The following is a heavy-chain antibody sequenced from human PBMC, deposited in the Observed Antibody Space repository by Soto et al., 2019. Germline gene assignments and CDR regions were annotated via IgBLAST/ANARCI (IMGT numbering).Heavy chain of an antibody. CDR3: VKGRTRSAAGPKYFQN. D-gene: IGHD6-25*01. Sequence: EVQLVESGGGLVQPGRSLRLSCAASGFTFADYAMLWVRQAPGKGLEWVSAITWDGTAVNYADSVRGRFTISRDNAKNSLYLQMSSLRAEDTALYYCVKGRTRSAAGPKYFQNWGQGTLVTVSS. CDR1: GFTFADYA. V-gene: IGHV3-9*01. CDR2: ITWDGTAV. J-gene: IGHJ1*01.